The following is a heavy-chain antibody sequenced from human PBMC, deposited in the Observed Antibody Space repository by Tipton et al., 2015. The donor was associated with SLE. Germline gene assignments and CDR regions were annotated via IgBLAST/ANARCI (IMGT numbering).Heavy chain of an antibody. J-gene: IGHJ5*02. Sequence: TLSLTCTVSGGSISSSSYYWGWIRQPPGKGLEWIGSIYYSGSTYYNQSLKSRVTISVDTSKNQFSLKLSTVTAADTAAYYCARTFPYGGFDPWGQGTLVTVSS. CDR3: ARTFPYGGFDP. CDR1: GGSISSSSYY. CDR2: IYYSGST. V-gene: IGHV4-39*07. D-gene: IGHD4-23*01.